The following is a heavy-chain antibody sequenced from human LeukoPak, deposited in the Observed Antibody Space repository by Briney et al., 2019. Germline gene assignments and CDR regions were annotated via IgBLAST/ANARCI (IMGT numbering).Heavy chain of an antibody. CDR3: ARDRGQLGIDY. Sequence: GGSLRLSCAASGFTFSSYAMHWVRQAPGKGLEWVAVISYDGSNKYYADSVKGRFTISRDNSKNTLYLQMNSLRAEDTAVYYCARDRGQLGIDYWGQGTLVTVSS. CDR1: GFTFSSYA. D-gene: IGHD7-27*01. V-gene: IGHV3-30-3*01. J-gene: IGHJ4*02. CDR2: ISYDGSNK.